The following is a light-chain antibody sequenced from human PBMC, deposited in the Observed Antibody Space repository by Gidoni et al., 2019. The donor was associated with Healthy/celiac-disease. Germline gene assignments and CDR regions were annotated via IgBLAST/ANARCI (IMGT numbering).Light chain of an antibody. Sequence: EIVLTQSPAPLSMSPGEGATLTSRASKRFRNYLAWYQKKPGQAPSPLTYEASNRATGIPARFSGSESGTDFTLTISSLEPEDFALYYCQQRSNWLTFGGGTKVEIK. CDR3: QQRSNWLT. CDR2: EAS. CDR1: KRFRNY. V-gene: IGKV3-11*01. J-gene: IGKJ4*01.